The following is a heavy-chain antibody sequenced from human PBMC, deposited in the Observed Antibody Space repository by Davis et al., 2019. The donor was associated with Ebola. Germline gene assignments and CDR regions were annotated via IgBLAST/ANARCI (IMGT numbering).Heavy chain of an antibody. J-gene: IGHJ3*02. Sequence: PGGSLRLSCAASGFTLRSYAMSWVRQAPGKGLEWVSAISASGGSTYYADSVKGRFTISRDNSKNTLYLQMNSLRAEDTAVYYCARGPRGTGGRWTAFDIWGQGTMVTVSS. CDR2: ISASGGST. CDR1: GFTLRSYA. CDR3: ARGPRGTGGRWTAFDI. D-gene: IGHD7-27*01. V-gene: IGHV3-23*01.